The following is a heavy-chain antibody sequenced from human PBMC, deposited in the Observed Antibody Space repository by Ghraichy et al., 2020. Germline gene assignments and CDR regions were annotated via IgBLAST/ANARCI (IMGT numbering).Heavy chain of an antibody. Sequence: ASVKVSCKASGYTFTSYYMHWVRQAPGQGLEWMGIINPSGGSTSYAQKFQGRVTMTRDTSTSTVYMELSSLRSEDTAVYYCARDGGGYNSYYYYYYGMDVWGQGTTVTVSS. J-gene: IGHJ6*02. V-gene: IGHV1-46*01. D-gene: IGHD2-15*01. CDR1: GYTFTSYY. CDR2: INPSGGST. CDR3: ARDGGGYNSYYYYYYGMDV.